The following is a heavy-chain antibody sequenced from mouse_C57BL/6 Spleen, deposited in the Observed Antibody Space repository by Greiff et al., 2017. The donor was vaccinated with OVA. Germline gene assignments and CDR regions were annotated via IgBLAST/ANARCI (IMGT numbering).Heavy chain of an antibody. D-gene: IGHD1-1*01. V-gene: IGHV5-4*01. CDR1: GFTFSSYA. J-gene: IGHJ2*01. CDR2: ISDGGSYT. CDR3: ARGDYGSVDY. Sequence: DVQLVESGGGLVKPGGSLKLSCAASGFTFSSYAMSWVRQTPEKRLEWVATISDGGSYTYYPDNVKGRFTISRDNAKNNLYLQMSHLKSEDTAMYYCARGDYGSVDYWGQGTTLTVSS.